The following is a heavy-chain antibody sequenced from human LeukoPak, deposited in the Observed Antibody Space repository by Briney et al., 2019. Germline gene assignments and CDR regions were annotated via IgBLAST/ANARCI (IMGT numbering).Heavy chain of an antibody. CDR3: AKDAVAGSLPLYYFDQ. D-gene: IGHD6-19*01. CDR1: GFTFSSYA. Sequence: GGSLRLSCAASGFTFSSYAMSWVRQAPGKGLEWVSSISDSGGSTYYADSVEGRFTISRDNSKNTLYLQMTSLRAEDTAVYYCAKDAVAGSLPLYYFDQWGQGTLVTVSS. J-gene: IGHJ4*02. CDR2: ISDSGGST. V-gene: IGHV3-23*01.